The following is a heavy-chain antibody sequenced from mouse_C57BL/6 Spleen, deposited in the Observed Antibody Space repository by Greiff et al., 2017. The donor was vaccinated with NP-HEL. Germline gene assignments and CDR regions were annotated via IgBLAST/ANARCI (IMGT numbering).Heavy chain of an antibody. CDR1: GFSFNTYA. Sequence: EVKLVESGGGLVQPKGSLKLSCAASGFSFNTYAMNWVRQAPGKGLEWVARIRSKSNNYATYYADSVKDRFTISRDDSESMLYLQMNNLKTEDTAMYYCVRHYDYEGFDVWGTGTTVTVSS. CDR2: IRSKSNNYAT. V-gene: IGHV10-1*01. J-gene: IGHJ1*03. D-gene: IGHD2-4*01. CDR3: VRHYDYEGFDV.